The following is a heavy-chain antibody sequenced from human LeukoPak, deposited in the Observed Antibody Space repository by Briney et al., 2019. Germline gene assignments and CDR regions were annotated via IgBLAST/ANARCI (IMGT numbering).Heavy chain of an antibody. J-gene: IGHJ6*02. Sequence: GSSVKVSCKASGGTFSSHAISWVRQAPGQGLEWMGGIIPIFGTANYAQKFQGRVTITADESTSTAYMELSSLRSEDTAVYYCARDRVVGTYYYGMDVWGQGTTVTVSS. CDR1: GGTFSSHA. CDR2: IIPIFGTA. V-gene: IGHV1-69*01. CDR3: ARDRVVGTYYYGMDV. D-gene: IGHD2-2*01.